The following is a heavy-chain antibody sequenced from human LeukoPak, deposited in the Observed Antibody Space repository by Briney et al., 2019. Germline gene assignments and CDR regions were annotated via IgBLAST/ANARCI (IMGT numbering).Heavy chain of an antibody. D-gene: IGHD4-11*01. Sequence: PSETLSLTCTVSGGSISSYYWSWIRQPPGKGLEWIGYIYYSGSTNYNPSLKSRVTISVDTSKNQFSLKLSSVTAADTAVYYSARLRDDYFDPWGQGTLVTVSS. V-gene: IGHV4-59*08. CDR1: GGSISSYY. CDR2: IYYSGST. CDR3: ARLRDDYFDP. J-gene: IGHJ5*02.